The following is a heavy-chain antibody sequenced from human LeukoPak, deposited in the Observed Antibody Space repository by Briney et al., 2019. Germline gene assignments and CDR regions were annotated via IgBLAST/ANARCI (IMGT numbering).Heavy chain of an antibody. V-gene: IGHV3-30*18. J-gene: IGHJ4*02. CDR2: ISYDGSNK. CDR1: GFTFSSYA. D-gene: IGHD3-9*01. Sequence: PGGSLRLSCAASGFTFSSYAMHWVRQAPGKGLECVAVISYDGSNKYYADSVKGRFTISRDNSRNTLHLQMNSLRAEDTAVYSRAKASLRYFDWFSDYWGQGTLVTVSS. CDR3: AKASLRYFDWFSDY.